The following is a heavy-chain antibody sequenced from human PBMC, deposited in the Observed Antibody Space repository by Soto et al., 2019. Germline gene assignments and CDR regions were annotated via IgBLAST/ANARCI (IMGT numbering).Heavy chain of an antibody. V-gene: IGHV3-74*01. CDR2: INSDGTTT. D-gene: IGHD3-10*01. CDR3: ARGLKGNYGSDY. Sequence: EVQLVESGGGLVQPGGSLRLSCAVSGVTFSGYWMHWVRQAPAKGLEWVSRINSDGTTTNYADSVKGRFTISRDNAKNTVYLQMNSLRVEDTALYYCARGLKGNYGSDYLGQGTLVTVSS. J-gene: IGHJ4*02. CDR1: GVTFSGYW.